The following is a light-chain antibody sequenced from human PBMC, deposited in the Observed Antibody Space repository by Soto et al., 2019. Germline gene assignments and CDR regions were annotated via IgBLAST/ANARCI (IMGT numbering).Light chain of an antibody. J-gene: IGKJ5*01. Sequence: EIVLTQSPGTLSLSPGERATLSCRASQSVTSNNLAWYQQKNGQAPRHLIFGASNRATGIPDRFSGSGSGTDFTLTITRLEPEDFAVYYCQQYGSSPPYPFGRGTRLEIK. CDR2: GAS. V-gene: IGKV3-20*01. CDR1: QSVTSNN. CDR3: QQYGSSPPYP.